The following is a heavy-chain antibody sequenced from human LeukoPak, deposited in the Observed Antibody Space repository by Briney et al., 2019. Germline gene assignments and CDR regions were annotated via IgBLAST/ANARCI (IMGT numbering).Heavy chain of an antibody. CDR3: AREFRTPTWSYDAFGL. CDR1: GYTFTDYY. Sequence: ASVKVSCKASGYTFTDYYLHWMRQAPGQGLEWVGWIKPSTGGTNYAQKFQGRVSMTSDTSNSTSYMEVSRLITDDTAVYYCAREFRTPTWSYDAFGLWGQGTMVTVSS. D-gene: IGHD4-23*01. J-gene: IGHJ3*01. CDR2: IKPSTGGT. V-gene: IGHV1-2*02.